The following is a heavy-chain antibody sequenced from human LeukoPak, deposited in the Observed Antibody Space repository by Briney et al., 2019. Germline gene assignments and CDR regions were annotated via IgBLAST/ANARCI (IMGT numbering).Heavy chain of an antibody. V-gene: IGHV3-64*01. CDR2: ISSNGGST. CDR3: ARYSSGFDY. CDR1: GFTLSSYA. D-gene: IGHD6-19*01. Sequence: GGSLRLSCAASGFTLSSYAMHWVRQAPGKGLEYVSAISSNGGSTYYANSVKGRFTISRDNSKNTLYLQMGSLRAEDMAVYYCARYSSGFDYWGQGTLVTVSS. J-gene: IGHJ4*02.